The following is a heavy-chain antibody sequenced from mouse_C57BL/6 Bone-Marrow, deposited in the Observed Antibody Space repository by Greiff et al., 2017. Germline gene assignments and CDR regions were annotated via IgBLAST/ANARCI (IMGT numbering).Heavy chain of an antibody. Sequence: EVKLMESGGGLVQPGGSMKLSCVASGFTFSNYWMNWVRQSPEKGLEWVAQIRLKSDNYATHYAESVKGRFTISRDDSKSSVYLQMNNLRAEDTGIYYGTGRWLLPYWYFDVWGTGTTVTVSS. V-gene: IGHV6-3*01. D-gene: IGHD2-3*01. J-gene: IGHJ1*03. CDR3: TGRWLLPYWYFDV. CDR1: GFTFSNYW. CDR2: IRLKSDNYAT.